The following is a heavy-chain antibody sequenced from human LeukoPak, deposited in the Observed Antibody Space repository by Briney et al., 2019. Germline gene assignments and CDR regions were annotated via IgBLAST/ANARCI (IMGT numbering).Heavy chain of an antibody. Sequence: GGSLRLSCAASGFTFSSYAMHWVRQAPGKGLEWVAVISYDGSNKYYADSVKGRFTISRDNSKNTLYLQMNSLRAEDTAVYHCARESDKWQQLVSYWGQGTLVTVSS. CDR2: ISYDGSNK. J-gene: IGHJ4*02. V-gene: IGHV3-30-3*01. D-gene: IGHD6-13*01. CDR3: ARESDKWQQLVSY. CDR1: GFTFSSYA.